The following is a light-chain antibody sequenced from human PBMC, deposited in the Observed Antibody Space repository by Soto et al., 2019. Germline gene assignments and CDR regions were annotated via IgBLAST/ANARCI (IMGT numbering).Light chain of an antibody. V-gene: IGKV4-1*01. Sequence: DTVMTQSPDSLAVSLGERATINCKSSQSLLYSSNNENYLDWYQQKPGQPPQLLIYWASTREYGVPDRFSGSGSGTDFTLTISSLQAEDVAVYYCQQYYSAPYTFGQGTKLEIK. J-gene: IGKJ2*01. CDR1: QSLLYSSNNENY. CDR3: QQYYSAPYT. CDR2: WAS.